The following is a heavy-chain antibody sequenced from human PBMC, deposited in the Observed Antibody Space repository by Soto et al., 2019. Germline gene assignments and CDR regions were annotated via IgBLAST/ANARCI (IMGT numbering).Heavy chain of an antibody. D-gene: IGHD2-15*01. J-gene: IGHJ4*02. CDR3: VRDGVVVVPRTLWWTFDY. Sequence: QVQLVQSGAAVVKPGASVKVSCKASGYSFTSYAISWVRQAPGQGLEWMGWISASNGNTDYAQKLQGRVTMTTDTATSTTYMELRSLRSDDTAVYYCVRDGVVVVPRTLWWTFDYWGPGTLVTVSS. CDR2: ISASNGNT. V-gene: IGHV1-18*01. CDR1: GYSFTSYA.